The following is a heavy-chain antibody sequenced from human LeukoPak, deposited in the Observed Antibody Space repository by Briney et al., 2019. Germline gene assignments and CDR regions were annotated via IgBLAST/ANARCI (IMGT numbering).Heavy chain of an antibody. Sequence: GGSLRLSRAASGLAFSAYKMHWVRQAQRKGLVWVSRISTDGYTTDYADFVQGRFTASRDNTKNTWSLEMNSLGAEDTAVYYCVVGGSPGYWGQGTLVTVSS. CDR1: GLAFSAYK. V-gene: IGHV3-74*01. D-gene: IGHD2-15*01. J-gene: IGHJ4*02. CDR2: ISTDGYTT. CDR3: VVGGSPGY.